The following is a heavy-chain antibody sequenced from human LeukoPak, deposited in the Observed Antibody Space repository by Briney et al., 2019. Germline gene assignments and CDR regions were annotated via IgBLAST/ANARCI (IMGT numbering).Heavy chain of an antibody. V-gene: IGHV3-20*04. J-gene: IGHJ4*02. CDR3: ARDRGPNCLDY. Sequence: GGSLRFSCATSGFIFDHFGMNWVRQVPGKGLEWVSGINWDSTSTNYVDSVRGRFTISRDNAKNSLYLQMNSLRAEDTAVYYCARDRGPNCLDYWGQGTLVTVSS. CDR2: INWDSTST. D-gene: IGHD1-1*01. CDR1: GFIFDHFG.